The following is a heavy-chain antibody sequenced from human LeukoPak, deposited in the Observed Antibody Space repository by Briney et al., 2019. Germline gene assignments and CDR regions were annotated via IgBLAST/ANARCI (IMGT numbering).Heavy chain of an antibody. D-gene: IGHD3-10*01. V-gene: IGHV3-66*01. CDR2: IYSGGST. J-gene: IGHJ3*02. CDR3: ARDGRGDGVLAENAFAI. CDR1: GLTVSRNY. Sequence: GGSLRLSCAASGLTVSRNYMNWVRQAPGKGLEWVSVIYSGGSTYYADSVKGRFTISRNNSKNTLYLQINSLRAEDTAVYYCARDGRGDGVLAENAFAIWGQGTMVTVSS.